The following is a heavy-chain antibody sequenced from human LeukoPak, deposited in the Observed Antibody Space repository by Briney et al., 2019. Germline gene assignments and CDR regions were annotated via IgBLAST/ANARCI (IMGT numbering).Heavy chain of an antibody. CDR1: GFTFDDYA. CDR2: ISWDGDTT. D-gene: IGHD3/OR15-3a*01. V-gene: IGHV3-43D*03. J-gene: IGHJ4*02. CDR3: AKDLTGKHLDWSATFDY. Sequence: GGSLRLSCAASGFTFDDYAMHWVRHAPGKGLEWVSLISWDGDTTYYTDSMKGRFTISRDNTKNSLYLQMNNLRPEDTAFYYCAKDLTGKHLDWSATFDYWGQGTLVTASS.